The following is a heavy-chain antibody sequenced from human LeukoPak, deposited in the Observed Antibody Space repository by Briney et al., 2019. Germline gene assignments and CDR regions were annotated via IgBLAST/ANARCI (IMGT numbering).Heavy chain of an antibody. CDR2: IYSAGST. CDR1: GFTVSTNY. J-gene: IGHJ4*02. D-gene: IGHD3-10*01. CDR3: AREVIVMVRGSTPT. Sequence: GGSLRLSCAASGFTVSTNYMSWVRQAPGKGLEWISVIYSAGSTYYADSVKGRFTISRDTSRNTLYLQMDSLRAEDTAVYYCAREVIVMVRGSTPTWGQGTLVTVSS. V-gene: IGHV3-53*01.